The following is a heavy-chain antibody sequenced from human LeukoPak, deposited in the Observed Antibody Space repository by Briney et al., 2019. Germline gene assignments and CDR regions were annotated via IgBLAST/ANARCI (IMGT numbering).Heavy chain of an antibody. D-gene: IGHD3-9*01. Sequence: PGGSLRLSCAASGFTFSSYEMNWVRQAPGKGLEWVSYISSSGSTIYYADSVKGRFTISRDNAKNSLYLQMNSLRAEDTAVYYCARDGVLRYFDWLFPYYMDVWGKGTTVTVSS. CDR3: ARDGVLRYFDWLFPYYMDV. J-gene: IGHJ6*03. CDR1: GFTFSSYE. CDR2: ISSSGSTI. V-gene: IGHV3-48*03.